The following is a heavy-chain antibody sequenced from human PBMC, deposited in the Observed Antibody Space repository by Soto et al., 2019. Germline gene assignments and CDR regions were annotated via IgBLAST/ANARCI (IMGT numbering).Heavy chain of an antibody. J-gene: IGHJ4*02. Sequence: QLLDSGGGLVQPGESLRLSCAASGFTITSSAMSWVRQAPGKGLEWVSTTGISGRTTYYADSVKGRFTVSRDDSKNTLDLQMSSLRAEDTAVYYCATVHNTSRSFDYWGQGTPVTVSS. D-gene: IGHD1-20*01. CDR2: TGISGRTT. CDR1: GFTITSSA. CDR3: ATVHNTSRSFDY. V-gene: IGHV3-23*01.